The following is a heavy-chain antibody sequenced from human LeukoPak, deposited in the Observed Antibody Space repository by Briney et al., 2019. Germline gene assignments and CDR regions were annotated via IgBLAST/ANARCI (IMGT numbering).Heavy chain of an antibody. J-gene: IGHJ4*02. V-gene: IGHV4-39*07. CDR3: ARIRGGSAVVLDY. CDR2: IYYSGST. Sequence: PTETLSLTCTVSGGSISSSSYYWGWIRQPPGKGLEWIGSIYYSGSTYYNPSLKSRVTISVDTSKNQFSLKLSSVTAADTAVYYCARIRGGSAVVLDYWGQGTLVTVSS. CDR1: GGSISSSSYY. D-gene: IGHD3-10*01.